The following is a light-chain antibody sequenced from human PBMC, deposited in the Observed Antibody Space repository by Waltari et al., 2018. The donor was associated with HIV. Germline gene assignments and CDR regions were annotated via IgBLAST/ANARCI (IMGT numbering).Light chain of an antibody. CDR3: SSYVSSNTVV. V-gene: IGLV2-14*03. CDR2: EVT. J-gene: IGLJ2*01. Sequence: QSALTQPASVSGSPGQSITIPCSGTTSDVGNYNFVSWYQQHPGRAPKLMIHEVTNRASGASTPFSGAKSGKTAYLTISGLQAEDEADYYCSSYVSSNTVVFGGGTKLTVL. CDR1: TSDVGNYNF.